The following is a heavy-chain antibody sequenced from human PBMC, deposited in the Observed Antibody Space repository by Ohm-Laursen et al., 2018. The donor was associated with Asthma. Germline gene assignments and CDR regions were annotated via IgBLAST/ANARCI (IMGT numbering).Heavy chain of an antibody. J-gene: IGHJ6*02. CDR1: GFTFSSYA. D-gene: IGHD5-12*01. CDR3: ASNSGYVRGGMDV. V-gene: IGHV3-33*08. CDR2: IWYDGSNK. Sequence: SSLRLSCAASGFTFSSYAMHWVRQAPGKGLEWVAVIWYDGSNKYYADSVKGRFTISRDNSKNTLYLQMNSLRAEDTAVYYCASNSGYVRGGMDVWGQGTTVTVSS.